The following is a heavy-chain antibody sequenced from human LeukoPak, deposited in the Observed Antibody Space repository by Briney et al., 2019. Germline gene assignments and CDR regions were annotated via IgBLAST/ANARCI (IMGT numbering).Heavy chain of an antibody. Sequence: ASVKVSCKASGYTFTRYGISWVRQAPGQELEWMGWISAYNGNTNYAQKLQGRVTMTTDTSTSTAYMELRSLRSDDTAVYYCARDHYYDSSGYPDYWGQGTLVTVSS. J-gene: IGHJ4*02. V-gene: IGHV1-18*01. CDR1: GYTFTRYG. CDR2: ISAYNGNT. CDR3: ARDHYYDSSGYPDY. D-gene: IGHD3-22*01.